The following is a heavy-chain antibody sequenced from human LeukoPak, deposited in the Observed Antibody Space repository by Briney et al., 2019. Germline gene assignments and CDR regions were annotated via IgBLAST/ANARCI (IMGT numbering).Heavy chain of an antibody. D-gene: IGHD6-13*01. CDR2: INPNSGGT. V-gene: IGHV1-2*02. J-gene: IGHJ6*03. Sequence: GASVKVSCKASGYTFTGYCMHWVRQAPGQGLEWMGWINPNSGGTNYAQKFQGRVTMTRDTSVSTAYMELSRLRSDDTAVYYCAREDRQQLSAHYYYYYMDVWGKGTTVTVSS. CDR1: GYTFTGYC. CDR3: AREDRQQLSAHYYYYYMDV.